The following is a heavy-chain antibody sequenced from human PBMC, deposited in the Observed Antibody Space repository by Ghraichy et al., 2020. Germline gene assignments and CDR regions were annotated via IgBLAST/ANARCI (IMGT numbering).Heavy chain of an antibody. D-gene: IGHD3-10*01. Sequence: SETLSLTCAVYGGSFSGYYWTWIRQPPGKGLEWVGDVNHSGSTNYNPSLKSRLTLSVDTSKNQFSLILNSVTAAYTAVYYCASREMEGSGSYYYRDYWGQGTLVTVSS. CDR3: ASREMEGSGSYYYRDY. CDR1: GGSFSGYY. CDR2: VNHSGST. J-gene: IGHJ4*02. V-gene: IGHV4-34*01.